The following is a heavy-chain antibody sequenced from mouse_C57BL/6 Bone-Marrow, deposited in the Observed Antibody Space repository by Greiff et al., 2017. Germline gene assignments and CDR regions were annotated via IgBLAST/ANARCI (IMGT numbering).Heavy chain of an antibody. D-gene: IGHD1-1*01. J-gene: IGHJ1*03. V-gene: IGHV1-52*01. CDR3: AKGDYGSSYEYFDV. Sequence: QVQLQQPGAELVRPGSSVKLSCKASGYTFTSYWMHWVKQRPIQGLEWIGNIDPSDSETHYNQKFKDKATLTVDKSSSTAYMELNSLTSEDSAVYYCAKGDYGSSYEYFDVWGTGTTVTVSS. CDR1: GYTFTSYW. CDR2: IDPSDSET.